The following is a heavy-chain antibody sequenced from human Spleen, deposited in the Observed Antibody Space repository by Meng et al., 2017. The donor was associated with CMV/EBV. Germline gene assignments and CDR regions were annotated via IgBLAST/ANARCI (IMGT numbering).Heavy chain of an antibody. Sequence: SCEASGFSFRNNAMSWVRQAPGKGLEWVSIIYSDDFSTYYADSVTGRCSISRDNSKNTLYLQMSSLRADDAAVYYCAKVTNGVYFDFWGQGSLVTVSS. CDR1: GFSFRNNA. J-gene: IGHJ4*02. V-gene: IGHV3-23*03. CDR2: IYSDDFST. CDR3: AKVTNGVYFDF. D-gene: IGHD2-8*01.